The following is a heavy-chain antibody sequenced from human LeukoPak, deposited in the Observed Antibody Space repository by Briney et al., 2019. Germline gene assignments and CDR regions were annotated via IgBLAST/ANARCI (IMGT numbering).Heavy chain of an antibody. CDR1: GFTFSSYS. CDR3: ARGGVARGSGKGNYYYYGMDV. J-gene: IGHJ6*02. D-gene: IGHD3-10*01. V-gene: IGHV3-21*01. Sequence: GGSLRLSCAASGFTFSSYSMNWVRQAPGKGLEWVSSISSSSSYIYYADSVKGRFTISRDNAKNSLYLQMNSLRAEDTAVYYCARGGVARGSGKGNYYYYGMDVWGQGTTVTVSS. CDR2: ISSSSSYI.